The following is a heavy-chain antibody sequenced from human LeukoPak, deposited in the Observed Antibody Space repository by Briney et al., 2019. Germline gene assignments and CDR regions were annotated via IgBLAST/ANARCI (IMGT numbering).Heavy chain of an antibody. J-gene: IGHJ6*02. CDR1: GGSISSYY. CDR2: IYYSGST. CDR3: ARDNWNYGSSMDV. V-gene: IGHV4-59*01. D-gene: IGHD1-7*01. Sequence: SETLSLTCTVSGGSISSYYWSRIRQPPGKGLEWIGYIYYSGSTNYNPSLKSRVTISVDTSKNQFSLKLSSVTAADTAVYYCARDNWNYGSSMDVWGQGTTVTVSS.